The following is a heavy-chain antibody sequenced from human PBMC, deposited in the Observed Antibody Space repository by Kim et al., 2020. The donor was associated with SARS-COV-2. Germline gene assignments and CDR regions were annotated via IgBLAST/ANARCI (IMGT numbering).Heavy chain of an antibody. CDR2: IKYDESER. V-gene: IGHV3-7*01. Sequence: GGSLRLSCIASGFSFSNYWMAWVRQAPGKGPEWVANIKYDESERYYVDSVKGRFIISRDNGKRSLYLQMDSLRAEDTALYYCARDVGVNLENWGQGTLVTVSS. J-gene: IGHJ4*02. CDR1: GFSFSNYW. CDR3: ARDVGVNLEN. D-gene: IGHD2-8*01.